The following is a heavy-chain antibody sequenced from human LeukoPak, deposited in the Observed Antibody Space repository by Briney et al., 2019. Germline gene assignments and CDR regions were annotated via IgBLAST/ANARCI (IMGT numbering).Heavy chain of an antibody. J-gene: IGHJ4*02. CDR1: GFTFSTYN. CDR3: AKDGSYYFDF. Sequence: PGGSLRLSCAASGFTFSTYNMNWVRQAPGKGLEWVSAVGGTDGRTYYAAFVKGRFTIYRDNSENTLYLQMNSLRAEDTAVYYCAKDGSYYFDFWGQGTLVTVSS. CDR2: VGGTDGRT. V-gene: IGHV3-23*01.